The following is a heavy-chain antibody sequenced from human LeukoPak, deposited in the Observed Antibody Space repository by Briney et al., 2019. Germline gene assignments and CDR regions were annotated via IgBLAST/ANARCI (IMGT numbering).Heavy chain of an antibody. J-gene: IGHJ6*03. D-gene: IGHD2-2*02. CDR1: GGSISSYY. Sequence: SETLSLTCTVSGGSISSYYWSWIRQPPGKGLEWIGYIYTSGSTNYNPSLKSRVTISVDTSKNQFSLKLSSVTAADTAVYYCARTIVVVPAAIPEGYYYYMDVWGKGTTVTVSS. V-gene: IGHV4-4*09. CDR2: IYTSGST. CDR3: ARTIVVVPAAIPEGYYYYMDV.